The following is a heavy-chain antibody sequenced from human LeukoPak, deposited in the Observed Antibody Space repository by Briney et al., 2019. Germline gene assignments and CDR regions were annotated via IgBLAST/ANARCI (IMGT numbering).Heavy chain of an antibody. J-gene: IGHJ4*02. CDR1: GFTFSSYA. D-gene: IGHD6-6*01. CDR3: AKSRSSEARAGSNY. CDR2: ISGSGDST. Sequence: GGSLRLSCAASGFTFSSYAMSWVRQAPGKGLEWVSSISGSGDSTYYADSVKGRFTISRDNSKNTLYLQLNSLRAEDTAIYYCAKSRSSEARAGSNYWGQGTLVTVSS. V-gene: IGHV3-23*01.